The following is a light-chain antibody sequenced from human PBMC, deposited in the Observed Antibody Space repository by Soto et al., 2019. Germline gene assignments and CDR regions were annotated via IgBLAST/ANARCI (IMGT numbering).Light chain of an antibody. CDR3: SSFTRSNSYV. CDR2: DVS. J-gene: IGLJ1*01. Sequence: QSALTQPASVSGSPGQSITISCTGTSSDVGAYNYVSWYQQHPGKVPKLMIYDVSDRPSWVSNRFSGSKSGNTASLTISGLQAEDEADYYCSSFTRSNSYVFGTGTKVTVL. CDR1: SSDVGAYNY. V-gene: IGLV2-14*03.